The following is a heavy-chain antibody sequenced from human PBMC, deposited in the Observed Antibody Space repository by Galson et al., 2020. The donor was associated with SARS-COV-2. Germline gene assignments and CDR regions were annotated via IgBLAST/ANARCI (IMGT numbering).Heavy chain of an antibody. CDR3: AGGRGAGRYSSSSPMGGY. CDR1: GFTFSDYY. CDR2: ISSSGSTI. J-gene: IGHJ4*02. V-gene: IGHV3-11*01. D-gene: IGHD6-6*01. Sequence: PGGSLRLSCAASGFTFSDYYMSWIRQAPGKGLEWVSYISSSGSTIYYADSVKGRFTISRDNAKNSLYLQMNSLRAEDTAVYYCAGGRGAGRYSSSSPMGGYWGQGTLVTVSS.